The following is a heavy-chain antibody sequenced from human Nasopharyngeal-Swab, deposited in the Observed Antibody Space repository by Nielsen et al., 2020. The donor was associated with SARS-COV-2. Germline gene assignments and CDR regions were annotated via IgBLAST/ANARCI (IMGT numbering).Heavy chain of an antibody. CDR1: GFTFSSSA. D-gene: IGHD3-16*01. CDR3: ARGLNSFDC. CDR2: IGDSGGST. Sequence: GGSLRLSCAASGFTFSSSAMSWVRQAPGKGLEWVSIIGDSGGSTYYADSVKGRFTISRDNSENSLYLQMNSLKPEDTAVYYCARGLNSFDCWGQGTLVTVSS. V-gene: IGHV3-23*01. J-gene: IGHJ4*02.